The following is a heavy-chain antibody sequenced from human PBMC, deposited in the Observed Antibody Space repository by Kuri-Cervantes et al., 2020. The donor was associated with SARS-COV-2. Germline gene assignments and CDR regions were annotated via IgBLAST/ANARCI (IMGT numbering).Heavy chain of an antibody. Sequence: ASVKVSCKASGHTFITYGISWVRQAPGQGLEWLGWISVWNRNTDYAQKVQGRVTMTTDTSTSTAYMELRSLRSDDTAVYYCARSTPFRRLVVISQGGAFDIWGQGTMVTVSS. CDR1: GHTFITYG. CDR2: ISVWNRNT. CDR3: ARSTPFRRLVVISQGGAFDI. D-gene: IGHD3-22*01. V-gene: IGHV1-18*04. J-gene: IGHJ3*02.